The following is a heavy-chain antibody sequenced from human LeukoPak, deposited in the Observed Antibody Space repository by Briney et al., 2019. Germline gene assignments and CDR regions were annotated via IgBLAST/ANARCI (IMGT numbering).Heavy chain of an antibody. CDR3: ARDDSSGYYYD. Sequence: SQTLSLTCTVSGGSISSGDYYWSWIRQPPGKGLEWIGYIYYSGSTYYYPSLKSRVAISVDTSKNQFSLKLSSVTAADTAVYYCARDDSSGYYYDWGQGTLVTVSS. J-gene: IGHJ4*02. D-gene: IGHD3-22*01. V-gene: IGHV4-30-4*01. CDR2: IYYSGST. CDR1: GGSISSGDYY.